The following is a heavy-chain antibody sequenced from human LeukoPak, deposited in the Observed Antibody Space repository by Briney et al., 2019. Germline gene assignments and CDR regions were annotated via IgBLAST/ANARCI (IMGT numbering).Heavy chain of an antibody. V-gene: IGHV1-46*01. CDR1: GYTFTSYY. CDR3: AREGDIVVVPVYYYYYMDV. D-gene: IGHD2-2*01. CDR2: INPSGGST. Sequence: ASVKVSCKASGYTFTSYYMHWVRQAPRQGLEWMGIINPSGGSTSYAQKFQGRVTMTRDTSTSTVYMELSSLRSEDTAVYYCAREGDIVVVPVYYYYYMDVWGKGTTVTVSS. J-gene: IGHJ6*03.